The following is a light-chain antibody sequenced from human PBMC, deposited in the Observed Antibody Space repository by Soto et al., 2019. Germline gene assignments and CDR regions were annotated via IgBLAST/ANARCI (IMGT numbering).Light chain of an antibody. Sequence: DIQMTQSPSSLSATVGDRVTITCQASQDISKYLNWYQQKPGKAPKLLIYDASNLETGGPSRFSGSGSGTDFSLTINSLQPEDIATYYCQQYDHPPYTFGQGTKLEI. CDR2: DAS. J-gene: IGKJ2*01. CDR3: QQYDHPPYT. CDR1: QDISKY. V-gene: IGKV1-33*01.